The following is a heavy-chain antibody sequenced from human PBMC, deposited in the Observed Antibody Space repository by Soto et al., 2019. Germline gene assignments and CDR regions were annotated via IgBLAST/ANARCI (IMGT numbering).Heavy chain of an antibody. CDR3: YFSPWSKRGGSGSYFDY. Sequence: GGSLRLSCAASGFTFSNAWMNWVRQAPGKGLEWVGRIKSKTDGGTTDYAAPGKGRFTISREDSKNTLYLQMNSLKTEDTAVYYCYFSPWSKRGGSGSYFDYWGQGTLVTVSS. CDR1: GFTFSNAW. J-gene: IGHJ4*02. CDR2: IKSKTDGGTT. D-gene: IGHD3-10*01. V-gene: IGHV3-15*07.